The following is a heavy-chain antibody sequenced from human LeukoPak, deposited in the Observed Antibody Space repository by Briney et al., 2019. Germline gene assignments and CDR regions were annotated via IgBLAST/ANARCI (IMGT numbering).Heavy chain of an antibody. J-gene: IGHJ5*02. V-gene: IGHV4-59*01. CDR1: GVSISRYS. CDR2: TYYSGGT. Sequence: SETLSLTCTVSGVSISRYSWSWVRQPPGKGLELIAYTYYSGGTNYNPSLMSRVTVSVDTSKNQFFLKLNSVTAADTAVYFCATSDPPSPAWGQGTLVTVSS. CDR3: ATSDPPSPA. D-gene: IGHD2-2*01.